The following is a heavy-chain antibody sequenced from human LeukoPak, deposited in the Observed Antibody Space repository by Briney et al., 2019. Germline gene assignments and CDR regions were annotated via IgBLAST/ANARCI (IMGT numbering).Heavy chain of an antibody. CDR2: IPYDGSKK. Sequence: GRSLRLSCAASGFTFSSYAMHWVRQAPGKGLEWVAVIPYDGSKKYYADSVKGRFTISRDNSKNTLYLQMNSLRAEDTAVYYCARDLSGHYTFDYWGQGTLVTVSS. V-gene: IGHV3-30-3*01. D-gene: IGHD3-3*01. CDR1: GFTFSSYA. J-gene: IGHJ4*02. CDR3: ARDLSGHYTFDY.